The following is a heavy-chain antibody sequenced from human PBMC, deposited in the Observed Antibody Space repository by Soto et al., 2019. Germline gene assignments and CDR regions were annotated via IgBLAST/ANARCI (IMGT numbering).Heavy chain of an antibody. CDR2: VTSRGDNT. CDR1: GFIFSNYA. J-gene: IGHJ4*02. Sequence: EVQLLQSGGGLVQPGGSMRLSCAASGFIFSNYAMNWVRQARGKGLEWVSIVTSRGDNTYYADSVKGRFTISRVNSKNTLYRKVNSLTAEDTAVYSCAKDRLGGGLDYWAREPWSASPQ. D-gene: IGHD3-16*01. CDR3: AKDRLGGGLDY. V-gene: IGHV3-23*01.